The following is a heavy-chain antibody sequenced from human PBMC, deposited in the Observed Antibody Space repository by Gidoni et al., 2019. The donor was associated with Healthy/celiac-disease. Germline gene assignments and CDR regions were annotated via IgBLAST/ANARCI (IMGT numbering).Heavy chain of an antibody. CDR3: ARDPKVWFGELAENYFDY. D-gene: IGHD3-10*01. CDR2: IYYSGGT. V-gene: IGHV4-59*01. CDR1: GGSISSYY. J-gene: IGHJ4*02. Sequence: QVQLQESGPGLVKPSETLSLTCTVSGGSISSYYWSWIRQPPGKGLEWIGYIYYSGGTNYNPSLKSRVTISVDTSKNQFSLKLSSVTAADTAVYYCARDPKVWFGELAENYFDYWGQGTLVTVSS.